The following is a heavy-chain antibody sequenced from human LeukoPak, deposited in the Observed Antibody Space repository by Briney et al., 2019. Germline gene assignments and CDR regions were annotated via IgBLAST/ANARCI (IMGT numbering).Heavy chain of an antibody. Sequence: GGSLRLSCAASGFNFYDYHMHWVRQAPGKGLEWVAIISYDGRDKFYADSVQCRFTISRDTSTNTPYLQMSSLKTEDSATYYCAKDPRYCRTTSCSPDGYFDYWGQGTLVTVSS. V-gene: IGHV3-30*18. D-gene: IGHD2-2*01. CDR3: AKDPRYCRTTSCSPDGYFDY. CDR1: GFNFYDYH. CDR2: ISYDGRDK. J-gene: IGHJ4*02.